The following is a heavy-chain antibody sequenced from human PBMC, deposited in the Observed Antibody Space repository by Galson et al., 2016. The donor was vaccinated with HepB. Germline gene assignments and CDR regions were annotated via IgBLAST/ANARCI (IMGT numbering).Heavy chain of an antibody. J-gene: IGHJ4*02. CDR3: TTPTTGE. D-gene: IGHD3-16*01. CDR2: IKSKTDGGSI. Sequence: SLRLSCAASGFTFSNYGMHWVRQAPGKGLEWVGRIKSKTDGGSIEYAAVVKGRFTISRDDSKNTLYLHMTSLRTDDTAMYYCTTPTTGEWGQGTLVTVS. V-gene: IGHV3-15*01. CDR1: GFTFSNYG.